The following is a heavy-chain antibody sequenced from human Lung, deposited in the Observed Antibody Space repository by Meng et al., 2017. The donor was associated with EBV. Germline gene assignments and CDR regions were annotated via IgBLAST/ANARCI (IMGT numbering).Heavy chain of an antibody. Sequence: QVLLGPGGGQVKTSGAPVQLSCNAGGGTSSSYARSWVRQAPGQGLEWIERIIRSLGIKNNAHKTKGRITTAANNTTRSAHMERTRPAADETAYYCARGDKVRYAYWGQGTLVTVSS. CDR2: IIRSLGIK. J-gene: IGHJ4*02. CDR1: GGTSSSYA. CDR3: ARGDKVRYAY. V-gene: IGHV1-69*04. D-gene: IGHD2-2*01.